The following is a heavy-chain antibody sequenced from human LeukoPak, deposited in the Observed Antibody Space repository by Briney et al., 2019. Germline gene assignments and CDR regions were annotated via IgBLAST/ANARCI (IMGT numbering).Heavy chain of an antibody. CDR1: GYTLTELS. D-gene: IGHD1-26*01. CDR3: ARGLSGSYPLGY. CDR2: FDPEDGET. J-gene: IGHJ4*02. V-gene: IGHV1-24*01. Sequence: GASVKVSCKVSGYTLTELSMHWVRQAPGKGLEWMGGFDPEDGETIYAQKFQGRVTMTEDTSTDTAYMELSRLRSDDTAVYYCARGLSGSYPLGYWGQGTLVTVSS.